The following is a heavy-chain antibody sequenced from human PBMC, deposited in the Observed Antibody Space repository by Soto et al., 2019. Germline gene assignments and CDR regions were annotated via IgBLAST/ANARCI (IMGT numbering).Heavy chain of an antibody. V-gene: IGHV3-33*01. J-gene: IGHJ4*02. Sequence: GGSLRLSCAASGFTFSSYGMHWVRQAPGKGLEWVAVIWYDGSNKYYADSVKGRFTISRDNSKNTLYLQMNSLRAEDTAVYYCARGPLYFEYSSSSSDYWGQGTLVTVSS. CDR2: IWYDGSNK. CDR1: GFTFSSYG. D-gene: IGHD6-6*01. CDR3: ARGPLYFEYSSSSSDY.